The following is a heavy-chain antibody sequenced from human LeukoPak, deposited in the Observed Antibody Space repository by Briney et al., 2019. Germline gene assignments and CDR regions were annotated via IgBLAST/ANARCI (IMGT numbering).Heavy chain of an antibody. CDR1: GFTFASYG. CDR3: GKEWHSVTIFDS. D-gene: IGHD4-17*01. CDR2: ISFEGRTK. Sequence: GRSLRLSCAASGFTFASYGMHWVRHAPGKGLEWVAVISFEGRTKNYADCVKGRLSIARDNSNKALFLQMNSLRAEDTALYYCGKEWHSVTIFDSWGEGTLVPVSS. J-gene: IGHJ4*02. V-gene: IGHV3-30*18.